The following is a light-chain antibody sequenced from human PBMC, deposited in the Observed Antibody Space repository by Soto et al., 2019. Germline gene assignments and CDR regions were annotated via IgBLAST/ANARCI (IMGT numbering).Light chain of an antibody. Sequence: QSVVTQPPSVSGTPGQRVTISCSGSSSNFGKSIVSWYQQLPGRAPKVVVYGNSQRPLGVPVRFSGSKSGNTASLTISGLQADDEADYYCSSFTSVSTVVFGGGTKLTVL. CDR2: GNS. V-gene: IGLV1-44*01. J-gene: IGLJ2*01. CDR3: SSFTSVSTVV. CDR1: SSNFGKSI.